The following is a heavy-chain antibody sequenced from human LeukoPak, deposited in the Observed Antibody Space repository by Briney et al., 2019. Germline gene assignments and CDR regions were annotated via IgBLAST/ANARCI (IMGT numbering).Heavy chain of an antibody. Sequence: GGSLRLSCAASGFTFSSYSMNWVRQAPGKGLEWVSSITSSSNYVYYADSVKGRFTISRDNAKNSLYLQMNSLRAEDTTVYYCARDCWDYGSGSYCGIDYWGQGTLVTVSS. CDR3: ARDCWDYGSGSYCGIDY. D-gene: IGHD3-10*01. CDR1: GFTFSSYS. V-gene: IGHV3-21*03. J-gene: IGHJ4*02. CDR2: ITSSSNYV.